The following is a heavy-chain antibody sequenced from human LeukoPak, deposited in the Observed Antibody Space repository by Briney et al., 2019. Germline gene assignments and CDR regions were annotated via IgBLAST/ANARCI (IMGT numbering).Heavy chain of an antibody. D-gene: IGHD2-15*01. CDR2: INHSGST. Sequence: KASQTLSLTCTVSGGSISSGNYYWSWIRQPAGKGLEWIGEINHSGSTNYNPSLKSRVTISVDTSKNQFSLKLTSVTAADTAVYYCARERREEADLRIFDYWGQGTLVTVSS. CDR1: GGSISSGNYY. V-gene: IGHV4-61*09. J-gene: IGHJ4*02. CDR3: ARERREEADLRIFDY.